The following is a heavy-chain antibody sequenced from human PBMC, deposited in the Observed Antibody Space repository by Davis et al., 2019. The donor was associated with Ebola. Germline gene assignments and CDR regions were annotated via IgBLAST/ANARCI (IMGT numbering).Heavy chain of an antibody. J-gene: IGHJ6*02. CDR3: ARPTVGDRGGHDGKDV. V-gene: IGHV3-7*01. D-gene: IGHD3-16*01. CDR2: ITDDGRAK. Sequence: GESLKISCAASGFTFSRYWISWVRQPPEKRLEWVANITDDGRAKYYVDSVKGLLTVSRDNAKNSVYLQMNSLRVEDTAVYFCARPTVGDRGGHDGKDVWGQGTTVTVS. CDR1: GFTFSRYW.